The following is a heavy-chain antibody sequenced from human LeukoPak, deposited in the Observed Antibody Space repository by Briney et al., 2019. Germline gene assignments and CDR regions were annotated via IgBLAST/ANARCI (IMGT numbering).Heavy chain of an antibody. J-gene: IGHJ4*02. CDR1: GFTFSSYG. CDR2: ISYDGSNK. D-gene: IGHD3-16*01. V-gene: IGHV3-30*18. Sequence: PGGSLRLSCAASGFTFSSYGMHWVRQAPGKGLEWVAVISYDGSNKYYADSVKGRFTISRDNAKNSLYLQMNSLRAEDTALYYCAKGGDTLYYFDYWGQGTLVTVSP. CDR3: AKGGDTLYYFDY.